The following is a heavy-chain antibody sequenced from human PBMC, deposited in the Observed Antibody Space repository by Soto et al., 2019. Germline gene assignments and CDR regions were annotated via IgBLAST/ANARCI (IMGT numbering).Heavy chain of an antibody. V-gene: IGHV3-7*03. CDR3: ARDKAYGDYDDF. Sequence: EVQLVEYGGGLVQPGGSLRLSCVASGFTFSSYCMSWVRQAPGKGLEWVANIKQDGSEKYYVNSVKGRFTISRDNAKNSQFLQMNSLRAEDTAVYYCARDKAYGDYDDFWGQGTLVTVSS. CDR1: GFTFSSYC. D-gene: IGHD4-17*01. J-gene: IGHJ4*02. CDR2: IKQDGSEK.